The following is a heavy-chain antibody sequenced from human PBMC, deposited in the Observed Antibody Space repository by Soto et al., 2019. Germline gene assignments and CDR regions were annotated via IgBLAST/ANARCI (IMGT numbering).Heavy chain of an antibody. V-gene: IGHV3-7*05. J-gene: IGHJ4*02. CDR2: IKEDGSEK. CDR3: ARDVI. Sequence: EVQLVESGGGLVQPGGSQRLSCAASGFSFSSFWMSWVRQAPGKGLEWVAAIKEDGSEKNYVDSVRGRFTISRDNAKNSLYLQMNSLRADDTAVYDCARDVIWGQGSLVTVSS. CDR1: GFSFSSFW.